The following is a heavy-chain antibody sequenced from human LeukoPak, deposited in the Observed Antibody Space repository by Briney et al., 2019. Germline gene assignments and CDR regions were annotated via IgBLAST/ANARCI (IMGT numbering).Heavy chain of an antibody. CDR2: IKQDGSEK. D-gene: IGHD3-10*01. V-gene: IGHV3-7*01. Sequence: GGSLRLSCAASGFTFSSYWMSWVRQAPGKGLEWVANIKQDGSEKYYVDSVKGRFTISRDNAKNSLYLQMNSLRAEDTAVYYCARGDYGSGSIYYYYYMDVRGKGTTVTVSS. CDR1: GFTFSSYW. J-gene: IGHJ6*03. CDR3: ARGDYGSGSIYYYYYMDV.